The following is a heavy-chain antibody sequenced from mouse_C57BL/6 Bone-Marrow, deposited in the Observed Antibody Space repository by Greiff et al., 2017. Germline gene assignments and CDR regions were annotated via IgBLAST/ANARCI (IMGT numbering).Heavy chain of an antibody. D-gene: IGHD1-1*01. CDR1: GYTFTSYG. CDR3: AREGYYYSSSYDLCAMDY. J-gene: IGHJ4*01. V-gene: IGHV1-81*01. Sequence: QVQLQQSGAELARPGASVKLSCKASGYTFTSYGISWVKQRTGQGLEWIGEISPRSGNTYYNAKFKGKSTLTAGESSSTAYMKLRRLTSEDSAVYCCAREGYYYSSSYDLCAMDYWGQGTSGTGSS. CDR2: ISPRSGNT.